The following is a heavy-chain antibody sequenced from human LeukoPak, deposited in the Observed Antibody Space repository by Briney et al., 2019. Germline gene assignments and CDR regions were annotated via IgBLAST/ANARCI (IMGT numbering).Heavy chain of an antibody. J-gene: IGHJ4*02. CDR1: GGSISSYY. D-gene: IGHD4-17*01. Sequence: SETLSLTCTVSGGSISSYYWSRIRQPPGKGLEWIGYIYYSGSTNYNPSLKSRVTISVDTSKNQFSLKLSSVTAADTAVYYCARRHYGVLDYWGQGTLVTVSS. CDR3: ARRHYGVLDY. V-gene: IGHV4-59*08. CDR2: IYYSGST.